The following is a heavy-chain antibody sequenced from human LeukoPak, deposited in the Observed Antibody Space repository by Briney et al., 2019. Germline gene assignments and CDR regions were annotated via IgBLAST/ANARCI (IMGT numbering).Heavy chain of an antibody. J-gene: IGHJ4*02. CDR1: GGSISSGDYY. V-gene: IGHV4-30-4*08. CDR2: IFYNGRT. CDR3: ARDQTAAAGFLDY. D-gene: IGHD6-13*01. Sequence: PSQTLSLTCTVSGGSISSGDYYWSWIRQPPGKGLEWIGYIFYNGRTYYNPSLKSRVTISADTSKYQFSLKLSSVTAADTAVYYCARDQTAAAGFLDYWGQGTLVTVSS.